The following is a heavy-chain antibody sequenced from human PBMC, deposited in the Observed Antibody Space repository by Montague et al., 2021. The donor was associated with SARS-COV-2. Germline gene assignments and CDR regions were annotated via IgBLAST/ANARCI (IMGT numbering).Heavy chain of an antibody. CDR1: GDSITPYGDSIGGYF. CDR2: IYASGNF. J-gene: IGHJ5*02. D-gene: IGHD2/OR15-2a*01. CDR3: ARDAYYFGPGRKNHGAFDP. Sequence: SETLSLTCSVSGDSITPYGDSIGGYFWSWIRQPAGKGLEWIGRIYASGNFDYNPSLNSRVSMSMDTSKQEFSMRLISVTAADTAVYYCARDAYYFGPGRKNHGAFDPWGQGILVTVSS. V-gene: IGHV4-4*07.